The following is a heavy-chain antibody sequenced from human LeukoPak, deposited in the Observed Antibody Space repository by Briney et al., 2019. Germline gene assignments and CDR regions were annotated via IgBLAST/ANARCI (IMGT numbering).Heavy chain of an antibody. D-gene: IGHD5-18*01. CDR2: ISSSGSTI. CDR1: GFTFSDYY. V-gene: IGHV3-11*01. J-gene: IGHJ5*02. Sequence: GGSLRLSCAASGFTFSDYYMSWIRQAPGKELEWVSYISSSGSTIYYADSVKGRFTISRDNAKNSLYLKMNSLRAEDTAVYYCARDMDTAIPWFDPWGQGTLVTVSS. CDR3: ARDMDTAIPWFDP.